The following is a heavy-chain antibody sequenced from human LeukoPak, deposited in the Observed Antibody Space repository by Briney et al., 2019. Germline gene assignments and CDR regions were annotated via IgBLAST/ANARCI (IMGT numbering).Heavy chain of an antibody. CDR3: TTIRGFCSGRSCLGY. CDR1: GFTFSHAW. Sequence: PGGSLRLSCAVSGFTFSHAWMSWVRQAPGKGLEWVGRIKSKTDGGTTDYAAPVKGRFTISRDDSKNMLYLQINSLKSEDTAVYYCTTIRGFCSGRSCLGYWGQGTLVTVSS. V-gene: IGHV3-15*01. CDR2: IKSKTDGGTT. D-gene: IGHD2-15*01. J-gene: IGHJ4*02.